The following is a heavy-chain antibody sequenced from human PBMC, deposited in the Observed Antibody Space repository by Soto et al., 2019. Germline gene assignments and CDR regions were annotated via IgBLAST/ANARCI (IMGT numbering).Heavy chain of an antibody. J-gene: IGHJ5*02. CDR3: AREDYITIFGVVSNWFDP. CDR2: IYYSGST. V-gene: IGHV4-59*01. Sequence: SETLSLTCTVSGGSISSYYWSWIRQPPGKGLEWIGYIYYSGSTNYNPSLKSRVTISVDTSKNQFSLKLSSVTAADTAVYYCAREDYITIFGVVSNWFDPWGQGTLVTVS. CDR1: GGSISSYY. D-gene: IGHD3-3*01.